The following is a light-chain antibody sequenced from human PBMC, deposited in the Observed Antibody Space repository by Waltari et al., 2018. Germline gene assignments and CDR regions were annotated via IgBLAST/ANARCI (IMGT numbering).Light chain of an antibody. J-gene: IGKJ1*01. CDR1: PTIVTS. CDR3: QQYNSYSKLT. Sequence: DIQMTQSPSTLSASVGDRVSITCRASPTIVTSFAWYQQKPGSPPKLLIYKTSRLDSGVPARFSGSGSGTEFTLTISSLQPDDVATYYCQQYNSYSKLTFGQGTKVEIK. CDR2: KTS. V-gene: IGKV1-5*03.